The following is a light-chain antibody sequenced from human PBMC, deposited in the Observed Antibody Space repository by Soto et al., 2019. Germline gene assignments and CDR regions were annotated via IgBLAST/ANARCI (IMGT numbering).Light chain of an antibody. CDR1: SSDVGSYNL. CDR3: CSYASSSTYV. V-gene: IGLV2-23*01. CDR2: EGS. Sequence: QSVLTQPASVSGSPGQSITISCTGTSSDVGSYNLVSWYQKHPGKAPKVMIYEGSKRPSGVSNRFSGSKSGNTASLTISGLQAEDEADYYCCSYASSSTYVFGTGTKLTVL. J-gene: IGLJ1*01.